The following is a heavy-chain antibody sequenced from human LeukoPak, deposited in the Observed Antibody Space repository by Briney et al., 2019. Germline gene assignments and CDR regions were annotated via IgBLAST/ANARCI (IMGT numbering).Heavy chain of an antibody. CDR1: GYTFTSYG. CDR2: ISAYNGNT. D-gene: IGHD6-19*01. J-gene: IGHJ4*02. V-gene: IGHV1-18*01. CDR3: ARGAGIAVAGTVDY. Sequence: ASVKVSFTASGYTFTSYGISWVRQAPGQGLEWMGWISAYNGNTNYAQKLQGRVTMTTETSTSTAYMELRSLRSDDTAVYYCARGAGIAVAGTVDYWGQGTLVTVSS.